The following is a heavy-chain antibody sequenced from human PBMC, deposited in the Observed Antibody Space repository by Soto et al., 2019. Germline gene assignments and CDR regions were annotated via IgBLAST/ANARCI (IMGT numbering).Heavy chain of an antibody. J-gene: IGHJ6*02. CDR1: GFTFSDYY. D-gene: IGHD2-15*01. CDR2: ISSSSSYT. Sequence: GGSLRLSCAASGFTFSDYYMSWIRQAPGKGLEWVSYISSSSSYTNYADSVKGRFTISRDNAKNSLYLQMNSLRAEDTAVYYCAREVVEVAGAGRGMDVWGQGTTVTVSS. CDR3: AREVVEVAGAGRGMDV. V-gene: IGHV3-11*06.